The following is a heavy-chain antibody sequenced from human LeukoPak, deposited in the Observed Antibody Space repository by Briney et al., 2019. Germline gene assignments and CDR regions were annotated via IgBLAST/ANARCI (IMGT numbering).Heavy chain of an antibody. CDR3: ATAQSRAYCSGGSCLDNWFDP. CDR1: GYTLTELS. Sequence: ASVKVSCKVSGYTLTELSMHWVRQAPGKGLEWMGGFYPEDGETIYAQKFQGRVTMTEDTSTDTAYMELSSLRSEDTAVYYCATAQSRAYCSGGSCLDNWFDPWGQGTLVTVSS. D-gene: IGHD2-15*01. J-gene: IGHJ5*02. CDR2: FYPEDGET. V-gene: IGHV1-24*01.